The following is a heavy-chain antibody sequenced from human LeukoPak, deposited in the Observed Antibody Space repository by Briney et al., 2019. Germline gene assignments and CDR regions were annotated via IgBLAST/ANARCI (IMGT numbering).Heavy chain of an antibody. D-gene: IGHD3-22*01. J-gene: IGHJ4*02. CDR3: ARPDSSGYYSSFDY. V-gene: IGHV4-39*01. CDR1: GGSXXSXSYY. CDR2: IYYSGST. Sequence: GGSXXSXSYYWGWIRQPPGQGLEWIGSIYYSGSTYYNPSLKSRVTISVDTSKNQFSLKLGSVTAADTAVYYCARPDSSGYYSSFDYWGQGTLVTVSS.